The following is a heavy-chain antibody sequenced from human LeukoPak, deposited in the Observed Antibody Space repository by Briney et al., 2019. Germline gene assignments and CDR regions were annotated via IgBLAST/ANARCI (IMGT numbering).Heavy chain of an antibody. D-gene: IGHD3-10*01. CDR1: GGSFSGYY. Sequence: PSETLSLTCAVYGGSFSGYYWSWIRQPPGKGLEWIGEINHSGSTNYNPSLKSRVTISVDTSKSQFSLKLSSVTSADTAVYYCAREPLSYGSGSYYNYFDYWGQGTLVTVSS. CDR2: INHSGST. CDR3: AREPLSYGSGSYYNYFDY. J-gene: IGHJ4*02. V-gene: IGHV4-34*01.